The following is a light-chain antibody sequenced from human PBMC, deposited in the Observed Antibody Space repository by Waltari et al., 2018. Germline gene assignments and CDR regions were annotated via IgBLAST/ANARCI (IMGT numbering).Light chain of an antibody. Sequence: SYELTQPPSLSVSPGQTTSIPCSGAKMGEKYASWYQQKPGQSPTLVIYQDNTRPSGIPERFSGSNSGNTATLTISGAQATDEAEYYCQTWDSSSVVFGGGTKLSVL. J-gene: IGLJ2*01. CDR3: QTWDSSSVV. CDR2: QDN. V-gene: IGLV3-1*01. CDR1: KMGEKY.